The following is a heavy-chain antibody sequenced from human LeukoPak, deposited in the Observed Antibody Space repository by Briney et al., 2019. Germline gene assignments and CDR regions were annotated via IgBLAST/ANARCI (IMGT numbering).Heavy chain of an antibody. V-gene: IGHV4-61*05. CDR2: IYYSGST. CDR1: GDSIITSRYY. D-gene: IGHD4-17*01. J-gene: IGHJ6*02. CDR3: ARNYGDDYYYYGMDV. Sequence: SETLSLTCTVSGDSIITSRYYWAWIRQPPGKGLEWIGYIYYSGSTNYNPSLKSRVTISVDTSKNQFSLKLSSVTAADTAVYYCARNYGDDYYYYGMDVWGQGTTVTVSS.